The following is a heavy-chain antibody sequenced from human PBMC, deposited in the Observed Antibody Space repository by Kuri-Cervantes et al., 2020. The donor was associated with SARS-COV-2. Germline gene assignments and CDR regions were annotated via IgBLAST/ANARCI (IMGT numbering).Heavy chain of an antibody. Sequence: ASVKVSCRASGYTFTSYAMHWVRQAPGQRLEWMGWINAGNGNTKYSQKFQGRVTMAEDTSTDTAYMELSSLRSEDTAVYYCATDLTIFPVWGQGTLVTAPQ. V-gene: IGHV1-3*01. CDR3: ATDLTIFPV. CDR2: INAGNGNT. J-gene: IGHJ4*02. D-gene: IGHD3-9*01. CDR1: GYTFTSYA.